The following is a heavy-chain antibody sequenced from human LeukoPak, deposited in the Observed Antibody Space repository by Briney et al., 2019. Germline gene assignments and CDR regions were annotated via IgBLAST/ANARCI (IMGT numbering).Heavy chain of an antibody. J-gene: IGHJ5*02. CDR1: GGSISPYY. CDR3: ARESAFRFDP. V-gene: IGHV4-59*01. CDR2: IYSSGTT. Sequence: SETLSLTCTVSGGSISPYYWSWIRQPPGKELEWIGYIYSSGTTNYSPSLKSRVTISIDTSKNQFSLKLSSVTAADTAVYYCARESAFRFDPWGQGTLVTVSS.